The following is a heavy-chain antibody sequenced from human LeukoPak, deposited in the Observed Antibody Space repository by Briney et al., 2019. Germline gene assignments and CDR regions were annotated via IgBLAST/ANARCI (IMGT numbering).Heavy chain of an antibody. CDR3: ARAPTGGNYYDSSGYYFLSFDY. CDR1: GYTFTSFD. V-gene: IGHV1-8*01. Sequence: ASVKVSCKASGYTFTSFDINWVRQATGQGLEWMGWMNPNSGNTGYAQKFQGRVTMTRNTSISTAYMELSSLRSEDTAVYYCARAPTGGNYYDSSGYYFLSFDYWGQGTLVTVSS. J-gene: IGHJ4*02. D-gene: IGHD3-22*01. CDR2: MNPNSGNT.